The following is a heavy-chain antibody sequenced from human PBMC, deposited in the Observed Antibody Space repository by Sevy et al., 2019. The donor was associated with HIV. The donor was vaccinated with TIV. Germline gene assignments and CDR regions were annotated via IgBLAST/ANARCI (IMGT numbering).Heavy chain of an antibody. V-gene: IGHV4-39*01. J-gene: IGHJ6*02. CDR3: ARQGEKTPSSGWYELGMDV. D-gene: IGHD6-19*01. Sequence: SETLSLTCTVSGGSISSSSYYWGWIRQPPGKGLEWIGSIYYSGSTYYNPSLKSRVTISVDTSKNQFSLKLSCVTAADTAVYYCARQGEKTPSSGWYELGMDVWGQGTTVTVSS. CDR2: IYYSGST. CDR1: GGSISSSSYY.